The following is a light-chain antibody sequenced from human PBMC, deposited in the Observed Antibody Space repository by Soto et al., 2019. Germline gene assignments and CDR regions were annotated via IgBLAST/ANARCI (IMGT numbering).Light chain of an antibody. CDR2: AAT. V-gene: IGKV1-39*01. J-gene: IGKJ1*01. CDR1: RSVSTS. Sequence: DIQMTQSPSFLSASVGDRVTITCRASRSVSTSLNWYQQKPGKAPKVLIYAATNLQRGIPSRFSGGGFGTEFTLTISSLEPEDCATYYCQQSYSTLRTLGQGTKVDTK. CDR3: QQSYSTLRT.